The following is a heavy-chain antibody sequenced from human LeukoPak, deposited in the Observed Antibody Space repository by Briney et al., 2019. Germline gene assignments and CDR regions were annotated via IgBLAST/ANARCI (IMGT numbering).Heavy chain of an antibody. CDR2: IYYSGST. V-gene: IGHV4-59*11. CDR3: ARTPDVVPAANDAFDI. Sequence: PSETLSLTCTVSGGSISSHYWSWIRQPPGKGLEWIGYIYYSGSTNYNPSLKSRVTISVDTSKNQFSLKLSSVTAADTAVYYCARTPDVVPAANDAFDIWGQGTMVTVSS. CDR1: GGSISSHY. J-gene: IGHJ3*02. D-gene: IGHD2-2*01.